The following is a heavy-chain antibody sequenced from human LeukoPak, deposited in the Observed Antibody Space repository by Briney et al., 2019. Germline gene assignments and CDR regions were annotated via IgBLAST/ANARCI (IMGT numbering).Heavy chain of an antibody. CDR3: AREIRERSGWYSEFDY. V-gene: IGHV4-59*01. D-gene: IGHD6-19*01. CDR1: GGSISSYY. Sequence: PSETLSLTCTVSGGSISSYYWSWIRQPPGKGLEWIGYIYYSGSTNYNPSLKSRVTISVDTSKNQFSLKLSSVTAADTAVYYCAREIRERSGWYSEFDYWGQGTLVTVSS. CDR2: IYYSGST. J-gene: IGHJ4*02.